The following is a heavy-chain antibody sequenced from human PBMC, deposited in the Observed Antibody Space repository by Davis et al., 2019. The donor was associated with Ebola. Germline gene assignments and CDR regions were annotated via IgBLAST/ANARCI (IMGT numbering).Heavy chain of an antibody. V-gene: IGHV3-21*01. CDR1: GFTFSTYS. D-gene: IGHD2-2*02. CDR2: ISSSSSYI. Sequence: GGSLRLSCSASGFTFSTYSMNLVRQAPGKGLEWVSSISSSSSYIYYADSVKGRFTISRDNAKNSLYLQMNSLRAEDTAVYYCARDLYLGSWNYYGMDVWGQGTTVTVSS. J-gene: IGHJ6*02. CDR3: ARDLYLGSWNYYGMDV.